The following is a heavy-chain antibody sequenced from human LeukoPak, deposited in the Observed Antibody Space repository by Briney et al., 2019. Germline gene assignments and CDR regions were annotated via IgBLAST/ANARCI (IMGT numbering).Heavy chain of an antibody. V-gene: IGHV3-23*01. Sequence: PGGSLRLSCAASGFTVSSRYMSWLRQAPGKGLEWVSTISGNGGRTYYADSVKGRFTISRDNSKNTLYLQMDSLRAEDTAVYACVKDHRESGNYYYYYGMDVWGQGTTVAVSS. CDR2: ISGNGGRT. D-gene: IGHD1-26*01. CDR1: GFTVSSRY. J-gene: IGHJ6*02. CDR3: VKDHRESGNYYYYYGMDV.